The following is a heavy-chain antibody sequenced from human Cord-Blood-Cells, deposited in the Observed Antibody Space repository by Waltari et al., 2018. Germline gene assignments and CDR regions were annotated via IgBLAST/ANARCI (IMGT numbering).Heavy chain of an antibody. CDR2: IFSNDEK. D-gene: IGHD1-7*01. Sequence: QVTLKESGPVLVKPTATLTLTCTVSGFSLSNARRGVSWIRQPPGKALEWLAHIFSNDEKSYSTSLKSRLTISKDTSKSQVVLTMTNMDPVDTATYYCARILIKTGTNWFDPWGQGTLVTVSS. CDR1: GFSLSNARRG. J-gene: IGHJ5*02. CDR3: ARILIKTGTNWFDP. V-gene: IGHV2-26*01.